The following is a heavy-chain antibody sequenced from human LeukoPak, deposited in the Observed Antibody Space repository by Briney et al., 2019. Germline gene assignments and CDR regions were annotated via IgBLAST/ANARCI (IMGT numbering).Heavy chain of an antibody. CDR1: GFTFDDYG. CDR2: INWNGGST. D-gene: IGHD3-10*02. Sequence: RAGGSLRLSCAASGFTFDDYGMSWVRQAPGKGLEWVSGINWNGGSTGYADSVKGRFTISRDNAKNSLYLQMNSLRAEDTAVYYCAELGITMIGGVWGKGTRSPSPQ. V-gene: IGHV3-20*04. J-gene: IGHJ6*04. CDR3: AELGITMIGGV.